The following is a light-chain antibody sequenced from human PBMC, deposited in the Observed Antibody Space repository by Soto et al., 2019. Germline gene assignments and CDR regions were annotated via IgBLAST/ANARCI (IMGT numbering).Light chain of an antibody. CDR1: QSVRSN. J-gene: IGKJ1*01. CDR2: EAS. V-gene: IGKV3-15*01. Sequence: EIVMTQSPATLSVSPGERFTLSCRASQSVRSNLAWYQQKPGQAPRLLIYEASTRATGVPARFSGSGSGTEFTLTISSLQSEDFAVYYCQQHNNWPPVTFGQGTKVDIK. CDR3: QQHNNWPPVT.